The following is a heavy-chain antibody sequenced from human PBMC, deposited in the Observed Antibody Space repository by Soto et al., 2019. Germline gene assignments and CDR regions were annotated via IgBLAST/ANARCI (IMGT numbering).Heavy chain of an antibody. D-gene: IGHD6-6*01. CDR1: GYSISSGYY. CDR3: ARAARWDYYYYYGMDV. V-gene: IGHV4-38-2*01. Sequence: SETLSLTCAVSGYSISSGYYWGWLRQPPGKGLEWIGSIYHGGSTYYNPSLNSRVTISVDTSKNQFSLKLSSVTAADTAVYYCARAARWDYYYYYGMDVWGQGTTVTVSS. J-gene: IGHJ6*02. CDR2: IYHGGST.